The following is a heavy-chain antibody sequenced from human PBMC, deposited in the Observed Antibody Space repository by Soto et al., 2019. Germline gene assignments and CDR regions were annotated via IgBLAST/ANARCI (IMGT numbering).Heavy chain of an antibody. CDR1: GGSISSSSYY. D-gene: IGHD3-10*01. J-gene: IGHJ6*02. CDR3: ARHGTIYGSGSYYNTGDYYYYYGMDV. V-gene: IGHV4-39*01. CDR2: IYYSGST. Sequence: SETLSLTCTVSGGSISSSSYYWGWIRQPPWKGLEWIGSIYYSGSTYYNPSLKSRVTISVDTSKNQFSLKLSSVTAADTAVYYCARHGTIYGSGSYYNTGDYYYYYGMDVWGQGTTVTVS.